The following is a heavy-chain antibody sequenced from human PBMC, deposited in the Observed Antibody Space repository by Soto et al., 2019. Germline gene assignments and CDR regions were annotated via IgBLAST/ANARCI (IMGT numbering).Heavy chain of an antibody. CDR1: GGSISSSSYY. CDR3: ARPSAYCSGGSCYEDPQTLGAFDI. D-gene: IGHD2-15*01. J-gene: IGHJ3*02. Sequence: QLQLQESGPGLVKPSETLSLTCTVSGGSISSSSYYWGWIRQPPGKGLEWIGSIYYSGSTYYNPSLKSRVTIPVDTSKNQFSLKLSSVTAADTAVYYCARPSAYCSGGSCYEDPQTLGAFDIWGQGTMVTVSS. V-gene: IGHV4-39*01. CDR2: IYYSGST.